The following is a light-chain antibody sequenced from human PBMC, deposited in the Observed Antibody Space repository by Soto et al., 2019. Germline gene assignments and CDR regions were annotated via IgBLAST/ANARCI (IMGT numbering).Light chain of an antibody. J-gene: IGKJ1*01. CDR3: QQYNSYSSTT. Sequence: DIQMTQSPSTLSASVGDRVTITCRASQSISSWLAWYQQKPWKAPKLLIYKASSLESGVPSRFSGSGSGTEFTLTISSLQPDDFATYYCQQYNSYSSTTFGQGTKVEIK. V-gene: IGKV1-5*03. CDR2: KAS. CDR1: QSISSW.